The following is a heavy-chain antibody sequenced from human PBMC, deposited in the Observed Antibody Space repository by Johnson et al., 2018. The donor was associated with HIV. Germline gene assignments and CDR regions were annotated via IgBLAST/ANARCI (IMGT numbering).Heavy chain of an antibody. Sequence: QVQLVESGGGVVQPGRSLRLSCAASGFTFSSYGMHWVRQAPGKGLEWVSLIYTGDSTSYADSVKGRFTISTDTSKNTLYLQMNSLRVEDTAVYYCARRLITREGSDSPTDAFDIWGQGTMVTVSS. J-gene: IGHJ3*02. V-gene: IGHV3-NL1*01. CDR2: IYTGDST. D-gene: IGHD1-26*01. CDR1: GFTFSSYG. CDR3: ARRLITREGSDSPTDAFDI.